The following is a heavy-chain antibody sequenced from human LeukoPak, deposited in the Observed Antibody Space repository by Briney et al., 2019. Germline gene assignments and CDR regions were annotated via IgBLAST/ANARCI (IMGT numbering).Heavy chain of an antibody. CDR1: GXSMSSSSYY. CDR3: ASPLGYCSSTNCYGDY. D-gene: IGHD2-2*01. V-gene: IGHV4-39*01. CDR2: IYYSGST. J-gene: IGHJ4*02. Sequence: SETLSLTCTVSGXSMSSSSYYWGWIRQPPGKGLEWIGSIYYSGSTYYNPSLKSRVTISVDTSKNQFSLKLSSVTAADTAVYYCASPLGYCSSTNCYGDYWGQGTLVTVSS.